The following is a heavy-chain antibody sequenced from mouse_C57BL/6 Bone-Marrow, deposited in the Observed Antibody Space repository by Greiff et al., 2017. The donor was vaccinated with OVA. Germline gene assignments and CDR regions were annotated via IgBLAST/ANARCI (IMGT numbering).Heavy chain of an antibody. CDR2: ISSGSSTI. V-gene: IGHV5-17*01. J-gene: IGHJ4*01. CDR1: GFTFSDYG. CDR3: ARRWLLRAMDY. D-gene: IGHD2-3*01. Sequence: EVKLMESGGGLVKPGGSLKLSCAASGFTFSDYGMHWVRQAPEKGLEWVAYISSGSSTIYYADTVKGRVTISRDNAKNTLFLQMTSLRSEDTAMYYCARRWLLRAMDYWGQGTSVTVSS.